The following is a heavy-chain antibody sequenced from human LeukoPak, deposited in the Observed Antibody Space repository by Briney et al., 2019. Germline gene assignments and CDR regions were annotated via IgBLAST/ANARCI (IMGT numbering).Heavy chain of an antibody. D-gene: IGHD3-3*01. CDR3: ARALWVTIFGAFGY. V-gene: IGHV3-33*01. Sequence: PGGSLRLSCAASGFTFSSYGMHWVRQAPGKGLEWVAVIWYDGSSKYYGDSLKGRFTITRDNPKNTLYLQMFSLRAEDTAVYYCARALWVTIFGAFGYWGQGTLVTVSS. CDR2: IWYDGSSK. CDR1: GFTFSSYG. J-gene: IGHJ4*02.